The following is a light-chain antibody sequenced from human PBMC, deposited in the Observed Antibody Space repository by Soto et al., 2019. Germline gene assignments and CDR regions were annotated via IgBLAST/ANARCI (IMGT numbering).Light chain of an antibody. CDR3: QQYKSYST. V-gene: IGKV1-5*01. Sequence: DIQMTQSPSTLSASVGDRVTLTCRASQSLNTRLACYQQRPGKAPKLLIYDASTLESGVPSRISGGGSGTEFTLTINNLQPDDLATYICQQYKSYSTFGRGTKVDI. CDR1: QSLNTR. J-gene: IGKJ1*01. CDR2: DAS.